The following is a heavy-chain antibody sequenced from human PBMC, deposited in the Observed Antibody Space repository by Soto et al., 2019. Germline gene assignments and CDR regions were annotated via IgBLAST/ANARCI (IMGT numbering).Heavy chain of an antibody. D-gene: IGHD2-15*01. CDR3: ARDRRVGAATGWFDP. V-gene: IGHV3-30-3*01. Sequence: PGGSLRLSCAASGFTVSRNYMSWVRQAPGKGLEWVAIISYTGTNTYYADSVKGRFTISRDNSKNTLYLQMDSLTSEDTAVYYCARDRRVGAATGWFDPWGQGTLVTVSS. J-gene: IGHJ5*02. CDR1: GFTVSRNY. CDR2: ISYTGTNT.